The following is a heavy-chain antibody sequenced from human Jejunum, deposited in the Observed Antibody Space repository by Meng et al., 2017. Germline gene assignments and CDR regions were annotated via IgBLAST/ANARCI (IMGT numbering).Heavy chain of an antibody. J-gene: IGHJ4*02. CDR3: TGGRTGSAPSDY. D-gene: IGHD7-27*01. Sequence: GESLKISCAGSGLTFSDYFMDWVRQAPGKGLEGVARSRNKASRYTTEYAASGKGKFTISRDDSNNSLYLQMSSLKTEDTAVYYCTGGRTGSAPSDYWGQGTLVTVSS. V-gene: IGHV3-72*01. CDR1: GLTFSDYF. CDR2: SRNKASRYTT.